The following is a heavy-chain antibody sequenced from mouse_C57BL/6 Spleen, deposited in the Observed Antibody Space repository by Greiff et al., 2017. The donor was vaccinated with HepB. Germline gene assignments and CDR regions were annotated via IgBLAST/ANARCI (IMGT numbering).Heavy chain of an antibody. CDR3: ARLRFPCIDY. CDR2: ISHGGSYT. V-gene: IGHV5-4*01. J-gene: IGHJ2*01. Sequence: EVQVEESGGGLVKPGGSLKLSCAASGFTFTSYSMPWVRQTPEKRLEWVATISHGGSYTYYPDNVKGRFTFSRDNAKNNLYLQMRHLKSEDTAMYCCARLRFPCIDYWGQGTTLTVSS. CDR1: GFTFTSYS. D-gene: IGHD2-12*01.